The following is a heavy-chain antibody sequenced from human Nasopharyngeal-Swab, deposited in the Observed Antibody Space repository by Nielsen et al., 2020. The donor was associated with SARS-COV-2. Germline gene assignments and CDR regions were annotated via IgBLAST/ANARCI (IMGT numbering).Heavy chain of an antibody. CDR1: GFTFSTYD. CDR2: ISGSGGST. V-gene: IGHV3-23*01. Sequence: GESLKISCAASGFTFSTYDMSWVRQAPGKGLEWVSAISGSGGSTYYADSVKGRFTISRDNSKNTLYLQMNSLRAEDTAVYYCAKDLHSSSGGDTFDIWGQGTMVTVSS. J-gene: IGHJ3*02. CDR3: AKDLHSSSGGDTFDI. D-gene: IGHD6-6*01.